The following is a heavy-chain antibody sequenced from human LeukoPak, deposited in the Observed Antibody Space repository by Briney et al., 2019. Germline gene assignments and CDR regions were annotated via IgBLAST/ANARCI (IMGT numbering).Heavy chain of an antibody. CDR2: IGSSSGAI. D-gene: IGHD2/OR15-2a*01. Sequence: GGSLRLSCAASGFSFRSYRLNWVRQAPGKGLEWISYIGSSSGAIYYADSVKGRFTISRDNAKNSLYLQMNSLRDEDTAVYYCVSFYETYWGRGTLVTVSS. CDR3: VSFYETY. V-gene: IGHV3-48*02. CDR1: GFSFRSYR. J-gene: IGHJ4*02.